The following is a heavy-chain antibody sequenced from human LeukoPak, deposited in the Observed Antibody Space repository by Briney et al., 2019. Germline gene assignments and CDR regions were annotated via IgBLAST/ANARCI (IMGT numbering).Heavy chain of an antibody. D-gene: IGHD3-10*01. J-gene: IGHJ4*02. CDR1: GFTFSDYS. CDR3: ARVNDYDSGSLYRPIDY. CDR2: ISSSSSYI. Sequence: NPGGSLRLSCAASGFTFSDYSMNWVRQAPGKGLEWVSSISSSSSYIYYADSVKGRFTISRDNAKNSLYLQMNSLRAEDTAVYSCARVNDYDSGSLYRPIDYWGQGTLVTVSS. V-gene: IGHV3-21*01.